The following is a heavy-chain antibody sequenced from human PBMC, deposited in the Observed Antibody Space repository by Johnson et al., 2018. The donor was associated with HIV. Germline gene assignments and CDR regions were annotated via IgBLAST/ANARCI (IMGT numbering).Heavy chain of an antibody. CDR2: IYSGGTN. Sequence: VKLVESGGGVVRPGGSLRLSCAASGFTISGNYMSWVRQAPGKGLEWGSIIYSGGTNHYADSVKGRFTISRGNSKNSLYLQMNSRRAEDKSVYYCARDPGFDDAFDIWGQGTMVTVSS. V-gene: IGHV3-66*01. CDR3: ARDPGFDDAFDI. CDR1: GFTISGNY. J-gene: IGHJ3*02.